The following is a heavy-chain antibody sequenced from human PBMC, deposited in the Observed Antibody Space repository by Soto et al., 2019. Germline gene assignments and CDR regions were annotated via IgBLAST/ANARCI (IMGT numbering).Heavy chain of an antibody. CDR3: ARADPDGSVGF. D-gene: IGHD3-10*01. V-gene: IGHV4-59*11. CDR1: GGSMSSHY. J-gene: IGHJ4*02. Sequence: PSETLSLTCTVSGGSMSSHYWTWLRQPPGKGLEWIGYISYSGSTYYNPSLKSRVTISADTSRNQFSLKLSSVIAADTAVYYCARADPDGSVGFWGQGTLGTVSS. CDR2: ISYSGST.